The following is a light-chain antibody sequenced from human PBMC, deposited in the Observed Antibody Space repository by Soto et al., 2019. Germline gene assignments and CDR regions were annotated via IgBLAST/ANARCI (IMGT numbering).Light chain of an antibody. V-gene: IGLV1-51*01. CDR3: GTWDSSLSAGPVL. CDR1: SSNIGNNY. CDR2: DNN. J-gene: IGLJ2*01. Sequence: QSVLTQPPSVSAAPGQKVTISCSGSSSNIGNNYVSWYQQLPGTAPKLLIYDNNKRPSGIPDRFSGSKSGTSATLGITGLQTGDEADYYCGTWDSSLSAGPVLFGGGTKLTVL.